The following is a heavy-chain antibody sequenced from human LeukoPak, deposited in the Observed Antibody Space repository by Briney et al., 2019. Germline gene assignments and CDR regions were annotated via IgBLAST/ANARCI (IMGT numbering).Heavy chain of an antibody. Sequence: SETLTLTCTVSGGSINFYYWSWIRQPAGKGLEWIGRIYSTGSTNYSPSLKSRVTMSVDKSKSQFSLNLSSVTAADTAVYYCARVIADPYSLYSWSQGTLVTVSS. J-gene: IGHJ4*02. CDR3: ARVIADPYSLYS. CDR2: IYSTGST. CDR1: GGSINFYY. D-gene: IGHD2-8*01. V-gene: IGHV4-4*07.